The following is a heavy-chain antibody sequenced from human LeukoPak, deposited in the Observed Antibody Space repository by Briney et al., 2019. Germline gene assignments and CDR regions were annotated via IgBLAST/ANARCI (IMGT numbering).Heavy chain of an antibody. D-gene: IGHD6-25*01. Sequence: SETLSLTCTVSGGSISSYYWSWIRQPAGKGLEWIWRIYTSGSTNYNPSLKSRVTMSVDTSKNQSSLKLSSVTAADTAVYYCTREHSLRLNWFTTWGQGTLVTASS. CDR1: GGSISSYY. J-gene: IGHJ5*02. CDR3: TREHSLRLNWFTT. CDR2: IYTSGST. V-gene: IGHV4-4*07.